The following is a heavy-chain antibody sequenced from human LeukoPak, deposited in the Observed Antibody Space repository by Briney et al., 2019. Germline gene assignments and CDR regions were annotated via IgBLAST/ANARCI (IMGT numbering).Heavy chain of an antibody. CDR3: AKVRWGSDNALDS. CDR1: GFTFSSYG. CDR2: ISHDGSNK. V-gene: IGHV3-30*18. Sequence: GGSLRLSCAASGFTFSSYGMHWVRQAPGKGLEWLAVISHDGSNKHYADSVKGRITISRDNSMNTLYLQMNSLTAEDTAVYYCAKVRWGSDNALDSWGQGTLVTGSS. J-gene: IGHJ4*02. D-gene: IGHD3-16*01.